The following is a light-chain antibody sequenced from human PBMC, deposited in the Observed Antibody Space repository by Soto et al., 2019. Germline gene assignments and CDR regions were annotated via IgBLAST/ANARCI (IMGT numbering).Light chain of an antibody. V-gene: IGLV1-40*01. Sequence: QSALTQPPSVSGAPGQRVTISCTGSNSNIGAGYDVHWYQQLPGTAPKLLIYGNSNRPSGVPDRFSGSKSGTSASLAITGLQAEDEADYYCQSYDSSLSGWVFGGGTQLTVL. CDR2: GNS. J-gene: IGLJ3*02. CDR1: NSNIGAGYD. CDR3: QSYDSSLSGWV.